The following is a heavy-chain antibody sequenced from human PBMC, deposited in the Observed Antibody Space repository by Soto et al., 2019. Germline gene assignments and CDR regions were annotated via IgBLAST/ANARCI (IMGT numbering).Heavy chain of an antibody. CDR2: IWSDGNNK. CDR3: ARDAGALPWEVLYHFDY. Sequence: QLVESGGGVVQPWRSLRLSCAASGFTFSDYAMHWVRQAPGKGLEWVAVIWSDGNNKNYGDSVKGRFTISRDISKNTLFLQMNRLRAEDTAIYYFARDAGALPWEVLYHFDYWGQGTLVTVSS. J-gene: IGHJ4*02. CDR1: GFTFSDYA. V-gene: IGHV3-33*01. D-gene: IGHD1-26*01.